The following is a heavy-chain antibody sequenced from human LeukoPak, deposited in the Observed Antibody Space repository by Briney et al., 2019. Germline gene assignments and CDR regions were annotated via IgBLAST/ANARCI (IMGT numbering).Heavy chain of an antibody. CDR2: TYYRSEWFH. D-gene: IGHD1-1*01. V-gene: IGHV6-1*01. CDR3: VGGGTSVAGMDV. J-gene: IGHJ6*02. Sequence: SQTLSLTCVISGDSVSSNSAAWHWIRQSPSRGLEWLGRTYYRSEWFHDYAVSVESRMIINPDTSKNQFSLQLNSVTPEDTAIYYCVGGGTSVAGMDVWGQGTTVTVSS. CDR1: GDSVSSNSAA.